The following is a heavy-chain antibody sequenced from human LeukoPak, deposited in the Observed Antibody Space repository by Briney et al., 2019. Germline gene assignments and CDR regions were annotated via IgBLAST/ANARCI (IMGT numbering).Heavy chain of an antibody. CDR1: GGTFSSYA. J-gene: IGHJ4*02. CDR2: ISAYNGNT. D-gene: IGHD6-13*01. V-gene: IGHV1-18*01. CDR3: ARGGISGYSSSWYVNY. Sequence: ASVKVSCKASGGTFSSYAISWVRQAPGQGLEWMGWISAYNGNTNYAQKLQGRVTMTRDTSTSTVYMELSSLRSEDTAVYYCARGGISGYSSSWYVNYWGQGTLVTVSS.